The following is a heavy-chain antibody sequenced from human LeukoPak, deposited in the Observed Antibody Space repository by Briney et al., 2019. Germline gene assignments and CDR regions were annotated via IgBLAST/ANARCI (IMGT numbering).Heavy chain of an antibody. CDR2: IYSGGST. CDR3: ARSYDFWSGANWFDP. V-gene: IGHV3-53*01. Sequence: GGSLRLSCAASGFTVSSNYMSWVRQAPGKGLEWVSVIYSGGSTYYADSVKGRFTISRDNSKNTLYLQMNGLRAEDTAVYYCARSYDFWSGANWFDPWGQGTLVTVPS. J-gene: IGHJ5*02. CDR1: GFTVSSNY. D-gene: IGHD3-3*01.